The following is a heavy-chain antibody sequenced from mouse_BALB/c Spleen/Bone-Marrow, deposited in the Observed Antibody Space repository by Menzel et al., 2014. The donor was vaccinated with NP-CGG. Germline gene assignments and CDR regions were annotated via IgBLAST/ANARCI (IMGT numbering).Heavy chain of an antibody. CDR3: ARYYYGSSYAMDY. V-gene: IGHV14-3*02. J-gene: IGHJ4*01. D-gene: IGHD1-1*01. CDR1: GFNIKDTY. Sequence: EVQLQQSGAELVKPGASVKLSCTASGFNIKDTYMHWVKQRPEQGLEWIGRIDPANGNTKYDPKFQGKATITADTSSNTAYLQLSSLTSVDTAVYYCARYYYGSSYAMDYWGQGTSVTVSS. CDR2: IDPANGNT.